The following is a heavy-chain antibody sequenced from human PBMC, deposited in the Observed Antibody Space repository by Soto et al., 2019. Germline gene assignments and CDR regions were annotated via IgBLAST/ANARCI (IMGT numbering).Heavy chain of an antibody. CDR2: IKTKTDGVTT. J-gene: IGHJ4*02. D-gene: IGHD3-3*01. V-gene: IGHV3-15*07. CDR1: GFTFIRAW. CDR3: TVDDFWRENYKLPGFPTFEQ. Sequence: GGSLRLSCAASGFTFIRAWMNWVRQAPWQGLEWVGRIKTKTDGVTTDYAAAVKGRFTISRDDSKNILYLQMDSLKIEDTAVYYCTVDDFWRENYKLPGFPTFEQWGKGNLVTVDS.